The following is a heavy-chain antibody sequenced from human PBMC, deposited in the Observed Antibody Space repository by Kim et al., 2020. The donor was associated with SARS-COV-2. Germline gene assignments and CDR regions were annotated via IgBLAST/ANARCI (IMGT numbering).Heavy chain of an antibody. CDR1: GYTFSSYY. D-gene: IGHD3-10*01. Sequence: ASVKVSCKASGYTFSSYYIYWVRQAPGQGLQWMGTIDPSGGSTSYAQEFQGRVTMARDTSTSTVDMELSSLRSEDTAVYYCAKSAARFGEFSYFDYWGQGILVTVSS. CDR2: IDPSGGST. V-gene: IGHV1-46*01. J-gene: IGHJ4*02. CDR3: AKSAARFGEFSYFDY.